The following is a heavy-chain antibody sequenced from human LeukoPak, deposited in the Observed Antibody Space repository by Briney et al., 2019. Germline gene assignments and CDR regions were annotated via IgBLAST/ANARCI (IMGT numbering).Heavy chain of an antibody. CDR1: GFTFSCYA. CDR2: ISGSGGST. Sequence: GGSLRLSCAASGFTFSCYAMSWVRQAPGRGLEWVSAISGSGGSTYYADSVKGRFTISRDNSKNTLYLQMNSLRAEDTAVYYCAKVNYGSGLYYYYYYGMDVWGQGTTVTVSS. J-gene: IGHJ6*02. V-gene: IGHV3-23*01. D-gene: IGHD3-10*01. CDR3: AKVNYGSGLYYYYYYGMDV.